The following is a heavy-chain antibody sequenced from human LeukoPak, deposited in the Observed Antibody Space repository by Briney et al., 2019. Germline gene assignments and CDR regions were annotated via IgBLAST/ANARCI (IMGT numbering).Heavy chain of an antibody. V-gene: IGHV3-21*01. J-gene: IGHJ4*02. D-gene: IGHD3-22*01. Sequence: GGSLRLSCAASGFTFSSYSMNWVRQAPGKGLEWVSSISSSSSDIYYADSVKGRFTISRDNAKNSLYLQMNSLRAEDTAVYYCARFMYYDSSGNALGYWGQGTLVTVSS. CDR2: ISSSSSDI. CDR3: ARFMYYDSSGNALGY. CDR1: GFTFSSYS.